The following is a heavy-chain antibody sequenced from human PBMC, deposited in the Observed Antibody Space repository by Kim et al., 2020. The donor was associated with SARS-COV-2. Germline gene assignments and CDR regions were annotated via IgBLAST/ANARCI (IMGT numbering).Heavy chain of an antibody. CDR1: GFTVSSNY. CDR2: IYSGGST. J-gene: IGHJ6*02. CDR3: AREDIVGATYYYGMDV. D-gene: IGHD1-26*01. V-gene: IGHV3-66*01. Sequence: GGSLRLSCAASGFTVSSNYMSWVRQAPGKGLEWVSVIYSGGSTYYADSVKGRFTISRDNSKNTLYLQMNSLRAEDTAVYYCAREDIVGATYYYGMDVWGQGTTVTVSS.